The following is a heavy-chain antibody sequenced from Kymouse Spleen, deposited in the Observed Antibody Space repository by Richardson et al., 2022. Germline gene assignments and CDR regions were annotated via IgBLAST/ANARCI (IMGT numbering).Heavy chain of an antibody. D-gene: IGHD3-10*01. CDR2: IWYDGSNK. CDR1: GFTFSSYG. V-gene: IGHV3-33*01. CDR3: ARDRGTMVRGVHYYYGMDV. Sequence: QVQLVESGGGVVQPGRSLRLSCAASGFTFSSYGMHWVRQAPGKGLEWVAVIWYDGSNKYYADSVKGRFTISRDNSKNTLYLQMNSLRAEDTAVYYCARDRGTMVRGVHYYYGMDVWGQGTTVTVSS. J-gene: IGHJ6*02.